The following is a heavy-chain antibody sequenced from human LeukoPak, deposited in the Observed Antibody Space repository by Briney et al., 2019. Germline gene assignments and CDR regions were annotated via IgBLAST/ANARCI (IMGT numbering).Heavy chain of an antibody. J-gene: IGHJ2*01. D-gene: IGHD4-17*01. CDR1: GGSISSGDNY. Sequence: TQTLSLTCTVSGGSISSGDNYWSRIRQPPGKGLEWIGYIYYSGSTYYNPSLKSRVTISVDTSKNQFSLKLSSVTAADTAVYYCARGDVTTGWYFDLWGRGSLVTVSS. CDR2: IYYSGST. V-gene: IGHV4-30-4*01. CDR3: ARGDVTTGWYFDL.